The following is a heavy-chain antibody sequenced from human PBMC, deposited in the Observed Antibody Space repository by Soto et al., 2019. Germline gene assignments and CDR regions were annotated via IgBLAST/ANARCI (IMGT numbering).Heavy chain of an antibody. Sequence: GGSLRLSCAASGFTFSNAWMSWVRQAPGKGLEWVGRIKSKTDGGTTDYAAPVKGRFTISRDDSKNTLYLQMNSLKTEDTAVYYCTTLDSVVVPAANAWWFDPWGQGTLVTVSS. CDR2: IKSKTDGGTT. CDR1: GFTFSNAW. D-gene: IGHD2-2*03. CDR3: TTLDSVVVPAANAWWFDP. V-gene: IGHV3-15*01. J-gene: IGHJ5*02.